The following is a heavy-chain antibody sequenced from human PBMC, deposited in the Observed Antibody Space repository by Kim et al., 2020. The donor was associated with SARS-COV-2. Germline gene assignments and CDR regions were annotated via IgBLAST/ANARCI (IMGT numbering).Heavy chain of an antibody. CDR3: AHRTVAVAGSYFDY. D-gene: IGHD6-19*01. J-gene: IGHJ4*02. V-gene: IGHV2-5*01. Sequence: SPYLKSRLTITKDTSKNQVVLTMTNMDPVDTATYYCAHRTVAVAGSYFDYWGQGTLVTVSS.